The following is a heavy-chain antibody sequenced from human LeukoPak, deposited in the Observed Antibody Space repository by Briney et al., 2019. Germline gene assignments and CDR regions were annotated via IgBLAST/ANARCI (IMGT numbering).Heavy chain of an antibody. CDR3: TRSGPTKTTMVRRDNWFDP. V-gene: IGHV3-66*01. D-gene: IGHD3-10*01. CDR1: EFSVGSNY. J-gene: IGHJ5*02. Sequence: GGSLRLSCAASEFSVGSNYMTWVRQAPGKGLEWVSLIYSGGSTYYADSVKGRFTISRDNSKNTLYLQMNSLRAEDTAVYYCTRSGPTKTTMVRRDNWFDPWGQGTLVTVSS. CDR2: IYSGGST.